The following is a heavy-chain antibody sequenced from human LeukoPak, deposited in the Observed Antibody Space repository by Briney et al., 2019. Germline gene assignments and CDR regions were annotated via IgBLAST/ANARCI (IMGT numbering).Heavy chain of an antibody. V-gene: IGHV4-31*03. J-gene: IGHJ4*02. CDR2: IYYSGST. Sequence: SQTLSLTCTVSGGSVSSVDYYWSWIRQHPGKGLEWIGYIYYSGSTYYNPSLKSRVTISVDTSKNQFSLKLSSVTAADTAVYYCARYSSSSNHFDYWGQGTLVTVSS. CDR1: GGSVSSVDYY. D-gene: IGHD6-6*01. CDR3: ARYSSSSNHFDY.